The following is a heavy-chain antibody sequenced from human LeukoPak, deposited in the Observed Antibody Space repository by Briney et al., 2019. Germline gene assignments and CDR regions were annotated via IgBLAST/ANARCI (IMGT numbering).Heavy chain of an antibody. V-gene: IGHV4-34*01. Sequence: SETLSLTCAVYGGSFSGYYWSWIRQRPGKGLEWIGEINHSGSTNYNPSLKSRVTISVDTSKNQFSLKLSSVTAADTAVYYCARAQGKRLGELSFPFDYWGQGTLVTVSS. D-gene: IGHD3-16*02. CDR2: INHSGST. CDR1: GGSFSGYY. J-gene: IGHJ4*02. CDR3: ARAQGKRLGELSFPFDY.